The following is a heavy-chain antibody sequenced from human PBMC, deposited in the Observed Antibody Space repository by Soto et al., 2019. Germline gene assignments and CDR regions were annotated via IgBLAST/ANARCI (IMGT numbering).Heavy chain of an antibody. CDR2: IHHSGST. CDR1: GVSISSDNW. V-gene: IGHV4-4*02. J-gene: IGHJ4*02. CDR3: ARDQGSHPGD. D-gene: IGHD6-13*01. Sequence: QVQLQESGPGLVRPSGTVSLTCAVSGVSISSDNWWSWVRQPPGKALEWIGEIHHSGSTNYNPSLKSRVTMSVLPPKDLFSLTLTSVTAADTAFYYCARDQGSHPGDWGQGTLVSVSS.